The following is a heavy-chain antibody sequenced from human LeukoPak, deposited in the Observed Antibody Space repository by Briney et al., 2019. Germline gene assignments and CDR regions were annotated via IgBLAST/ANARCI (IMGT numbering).Heavy chain of an antibody. V-gene: IGHV3-23*01. CDR1: GFTISSYA. CDR2: MSGSAGST. CDR3: ARGRRITYYYDSSGYMDAFDI. Sequence: GGSLRLSCAVSGFTISSYAMSWVRQAPGKGLEWVSAMSGSAGSTYYADSVKGRITISRDNSKNTLYLQMNSLRAEDTAVYYCARGRRITYYYDSSGYMDAFDIWGQGTMVTVSS. D-gene: IGHD3-22*01. J-gene: IGHJ3*02.